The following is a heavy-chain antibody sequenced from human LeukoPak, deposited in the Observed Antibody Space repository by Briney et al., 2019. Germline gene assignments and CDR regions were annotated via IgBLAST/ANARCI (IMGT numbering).Heavy chain of an antibody. V-gene: IGHV3-23*01. CDR3: AKDPRTWFGELLSPSYFDY. J-gene: IGHJ4*02. Sequence: GGSLRLSCAASGFTFSSYAMNWVRQAPGKGLEWVSGISGSGGSTYFADSVKGRFTISSDNSKNTLYLQMNSLRAEDTAVYYCAKDPRTWFGELLSPSYFDYWGLGTLVTVSS. CDR1: GFTFSSYA. CDR2: ISGSGGST. D-gene: IGHD3-10*01.